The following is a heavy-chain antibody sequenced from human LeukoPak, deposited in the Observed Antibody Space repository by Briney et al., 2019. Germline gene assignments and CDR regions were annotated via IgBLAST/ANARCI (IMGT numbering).Heavy chain of an antibody. CDR2: IGGSGGGT. D-gene: IGHD1-26*01. CDR3: AKDQDPYSGSYDYFDS. CDR1: GFTFSSYA. Sequence: PGGPLRLSCAASGFTFSSYAMSWVRQAPGKGLEWVSAIGGSGGGTYYADSVKGRFTISRDNSRNTLYLQMNSLRAEDTAVYYCAKDQDPYSGSYDYFDSWGQGTLVTVSS. V-gene: IGHV3-23*01. J-gene: IGHJ4*02.